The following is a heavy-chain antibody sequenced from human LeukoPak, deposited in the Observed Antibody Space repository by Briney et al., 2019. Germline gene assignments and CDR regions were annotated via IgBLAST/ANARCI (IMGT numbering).Heavy chain of an antibody. V-gene: IGHV4-39*01. J-gene: IGHJ4*02. D-gene: IGHD2-2*01. CDR1: GGSISSSSFF. CDR3: AKLTCSSTFCPLDY. Sequence: SETLSLTCTVSGGSISSSSFFWAWIRQPTGTGLERIGAVSYSGTTYYSPSLKSRVTISVDTSKNQFSLRLTSVTAADTALYYCAKLTCSSTFCPLDYWGQGTLVTVSS. CDR2: VSYSGTT.